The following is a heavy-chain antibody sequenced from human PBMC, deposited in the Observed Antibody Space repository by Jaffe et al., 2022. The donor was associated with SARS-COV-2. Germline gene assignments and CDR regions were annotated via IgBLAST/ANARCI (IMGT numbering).Heavy chain of an antibody. V-gene: IGHV1-8*01. D-gene: IGHD6-13*01. Sequence: QVQLVQSGAEVKKPGASVKVSCKASGYTFTSYDINWVRQATGQGLEWMGWMNPNSGNTGYAQKFQGRVTMTRNTSISTAYMELSSLRSEDTAVYYCARAIVSKKLQLVLSYWFDPWGQGTLVTVSS. J-gene: IGHJ5*02. CDR3: ARAIVSKKLQLVLSYWFDP. CDR2: MNPNSGNT. CDR1: GYTFTSYD.